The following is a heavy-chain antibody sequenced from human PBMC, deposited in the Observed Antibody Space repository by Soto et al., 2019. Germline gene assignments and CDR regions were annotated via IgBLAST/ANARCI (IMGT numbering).Heavy chain of an antibody. Sequence: QVQLVQSGAEVKKPGASVKVSCKASGYTFTSYDVNWVRQATGLGLEWMGWMNPNSGNTGYAQKFQGRVTMTRNTSISTAYMELSSLRSEDKSVSYCARGTREPMVRGRLFRWFDTWGQGTLVTVSS. V-gene: IGHV1-8*01. CDR3: ARGTREPMVRGRLFRWFDT. J-gene: IGHJ5*02. CDR2: MNPNSGNT. CDR1: GYTFTSYD. D-gene: IGHD3-10*01.